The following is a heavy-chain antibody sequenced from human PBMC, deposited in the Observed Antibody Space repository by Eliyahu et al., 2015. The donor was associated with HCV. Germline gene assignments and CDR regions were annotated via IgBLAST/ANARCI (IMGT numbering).Heavy chain of an antibody. Sequence: QVQLQESGPGLVKPSETLSLTCXVSGXSIXXYXWSWIRPPPGKGLEWIGYIHYSGSTNYNPXLKSRVTIXVDTSKNHFPLNLTSVTAADTAMYYCASGGGGIAVTGTGGWFDPWGQGTLVTVSS. CDR1: GXSIXXYX. CDR3: ASGGGGIAVTGTGGWFDP. D-gene: IGHD6-19*01. J-gene: IGHJ5*02. V-gene: IGHV4-59*01. CDR2: IHYSGST.